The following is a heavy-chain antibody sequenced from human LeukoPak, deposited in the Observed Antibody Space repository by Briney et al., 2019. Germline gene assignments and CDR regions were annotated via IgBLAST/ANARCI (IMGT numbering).Heavy chain of an antibody. D-gene: IGHD3-10*01. CDR2: IYHSGST. V-gene: IGHV4-38-2*02. J-gene: IGHJ3*02. CDR1: GYSISSGYY. Sequence: SETLSLTCTVSGYSISSGYYWGWIRQPPGKGLEWIGSIYHSGSTYYNPSLKSRVTISVDTSKNQFSLKLSSVTAADTAVYYCARDSSWFGESRAFDIWGQGTMVTVSS. CDR3: ARDSSWFGESRAFDI.